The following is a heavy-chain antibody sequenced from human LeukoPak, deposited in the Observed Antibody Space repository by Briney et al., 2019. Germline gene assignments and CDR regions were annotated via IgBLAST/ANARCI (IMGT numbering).Heavy chain of an antibody. CDR2: IYYSGST. Sequence: SETLSLTCTVSGGSISSYCWSWIRQPPGKGLEWIGYIYYSGSTNYNPSLKSRVTISVDTSKNQFSLKLSSVTAADTAVYYCARETSGFDPWGQGTLVTVSS. J-gene: IGHJ5*02. V-gene: IGHV4-59*01. D-gene: IGHD1-7*01. CDR1: GGSISSYC. CDR3: ARETSGFDP.